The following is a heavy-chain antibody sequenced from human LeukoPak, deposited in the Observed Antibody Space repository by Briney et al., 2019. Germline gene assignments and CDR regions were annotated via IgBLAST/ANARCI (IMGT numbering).Heavy chain of an antibody. CDR3: ARAKLGCSSTSCYYAAFDI. J-gene: IGHJ3*02. Sequence: GGSLRLSCAASGFTVSSNYMSWVRQAPGKGLEWVSVIYSGGSTYYADSVKGRFTISRDNSKNTLYLQMNSLTAEDTAVYYCARAKLGCSSTSCYYAAFDIWGQGTMVTVSS. CDR1: GFTVSSNY. V-gene: IGHV3-53*01. D-gene: IGHD2-2*01. CDR2: IYSGGST.